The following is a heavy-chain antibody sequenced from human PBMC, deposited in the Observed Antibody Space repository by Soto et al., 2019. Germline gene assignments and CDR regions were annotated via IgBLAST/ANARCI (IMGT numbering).Heavy chain of an antibody. CDR1: GFSFSSYG. CDR2: IWYDGSNK. D-gene: IGHD2-2*01. Sequence: GGSLRLSCAASGFSFSSYGMHRVRQAPGKGLEWVAVIWYDGSNKYYADSVKGRFTISRDNSKNMLYLQMNSLRAEDTAIYYCAKDSHWAIISPTHDYWGHGTMVTVSS. V-gene: IGHV3-33*06. CDR3: AKDSHWAIISPTHDY. J-gene: IGHJ4*01.